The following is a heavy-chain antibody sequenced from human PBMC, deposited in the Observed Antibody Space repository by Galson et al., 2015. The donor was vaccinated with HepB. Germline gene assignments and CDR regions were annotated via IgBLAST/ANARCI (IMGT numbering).Heavy chain of an antibody. J-gene: IGHJ6*02. CDR2: ISAYNGVT. CDR3: ARDTRLRSYGMDV. D-gene: IGHD3-10*01. CDR1: GYTFNIYG. Sequence: SVKVSCKASGYTFNIYGITWVRQAPGQGLEWMGWISAYNGVTGYPQKLQGRVTMTTDTSTSTAYMELRSLRSDDTAVYYCARDTRLRSYGMDVWGQGTTVTVSS. V-gene: IGHV1-18*04.